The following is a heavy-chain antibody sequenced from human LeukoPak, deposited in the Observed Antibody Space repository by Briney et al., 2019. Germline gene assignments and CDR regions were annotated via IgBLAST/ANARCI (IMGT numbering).Heavy chain of an antibody. J-gene: IGHJ4*02. CDR1: GFTFDDYA. D-gene: IGHD5-24*01. CDR2: ISGDGGST. CDR3: AKDRDGYNHDYYFDY. V-gene: IGHV3-43*02. Sequence: PGGSLRLSCAASGFTFDDYAMHWVRQAPGKGLEWVSLISGDGGSTYYADSVKGRFTISRDNSKDSLYLQMNSLRTEDTALYYCAKDRDGYNHDYYFDYWGQGTLVTVSS.